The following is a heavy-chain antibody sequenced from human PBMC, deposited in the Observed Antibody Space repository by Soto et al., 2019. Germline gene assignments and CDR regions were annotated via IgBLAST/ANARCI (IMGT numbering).Heavy chain of an antibody. Sequence: SETLSLTCAVSGGSISSGGYSWSWIRQPPGKGLEWIGYIYHSGSTYYNPSLKSRVTISVDRSKNQFSLKLSSVTAADTAVYYCARLYCGGDCYGTLFDYWGQGTLVTVSS. CDR1: GGSISSGGYS. V-gene: IGHV4-30-2*01. D-gene: IGHD2-21*02. J-gene: IGHJ4*02. CDR2: IYHSGST. CDR3: ARLYCGGDCYGTLFDY.